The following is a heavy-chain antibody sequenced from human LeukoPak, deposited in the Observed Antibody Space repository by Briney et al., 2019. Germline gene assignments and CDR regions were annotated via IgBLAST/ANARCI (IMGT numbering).Heavy chain of an antibody. J-gene: IGHJ4*02. CDR1: GSTFSSYG. V-gene: IGHV3-30*02. CDR2: IRFDGSNK. Sequence: PGGSLRLSCAASGSTFSSYGMHWVRQAPGKGLEWVAFIRFDGSNKYYADSVRGRFTISRDNSKNTLYLQMNSLRAEDTAVYYCAKDFVYCSSTSCYTFDYWGQGTLVTVSS. D-gene: IGHD2-2*02. CDR3: AKDFVYCSSTSCYTFDY.